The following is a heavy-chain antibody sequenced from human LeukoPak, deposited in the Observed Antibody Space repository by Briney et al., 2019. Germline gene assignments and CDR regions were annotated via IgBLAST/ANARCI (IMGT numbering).Heavy chain of an antibody. CDR2: LSSSGGST. Sequence: GGSLRLSCAASGFTFSSYAMHWVRQAPGKGLEYVSALSSSGGSTYYANSVKSRFTISRDNSKNTLYLQLGSLRAEDLAVYYCAREEEYRVAFYIWGEGTMVTVSS. J-gene: IGHJ3*02. D-gene: IGHD5-18*01. V-gene: IGHV3-64*01. CDR3: AREEEYRVAFYI. CDR1: GFTFSSYA.